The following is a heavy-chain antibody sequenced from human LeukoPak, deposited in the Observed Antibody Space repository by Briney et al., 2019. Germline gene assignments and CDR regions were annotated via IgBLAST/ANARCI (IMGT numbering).Heavy chain of an antibody. V-gene: IGHV3-48*01. J-gene: IGHJ4*02. CDR3: ATGMVYGLS. CDR2: IGPSGSNI. Sequence: GGSLRLSCAASGFTFGIYAMNWVRQAPGKGLEWVSYIGPSGSNIYYADSVKGRFTISRDNAKDSLYLQMNSLRAEDTAVYYCATGMVYGLSWGQGTLVTVSS. D-gene: IGHD2-8*01. CDR1: GFTFGIYA.